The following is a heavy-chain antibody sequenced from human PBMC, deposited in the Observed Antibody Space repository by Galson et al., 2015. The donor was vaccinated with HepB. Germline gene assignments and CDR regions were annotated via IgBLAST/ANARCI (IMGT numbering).Heavy chain of an antibody. J-gene: IGHJ5*02. CDR1: GGTFSSYA. V-gene: IGHV1-69*13. Sequence: SVKVSCKASGGTFSSYAISWVRQAPGQGLEWMGGIIPIFGTANYAQKFQGRVTITADESTSTAYMELSSLRSEDTAVYYCARSVVVPAAMGLNWFDPWGQGTLVTVSS. CDR3: ARSVVVPAAMGLNWFDP. D-gene: IGHD2-2*01. CDR2: IIPIFGTA.